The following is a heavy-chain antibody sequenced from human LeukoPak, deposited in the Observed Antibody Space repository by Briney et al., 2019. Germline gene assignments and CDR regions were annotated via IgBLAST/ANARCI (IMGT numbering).Heavy chain of an antibody. CDR3: ATSRDGYNYPNLFDY. CDR1: GGSISSYY. Sequence: PSETLSLTCTVSGGSISSYYWSWIRQPPGKGLEWIGYIYYSGSTNYNPSLKSRVTISVDTSKNQFSLKLSSVTAADTAVYYCATSRDGYNYPNLFDYWGQGTLVTVSS. CDR2: IYYSGST. V-gene: IGHV4-59*08. J-gene: IGHJ4*02. D-gene: IGHD5-24*01.